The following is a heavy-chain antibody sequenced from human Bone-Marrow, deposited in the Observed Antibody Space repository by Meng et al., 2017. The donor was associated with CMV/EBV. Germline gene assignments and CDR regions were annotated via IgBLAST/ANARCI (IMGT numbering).Heavy chain of an antibody. D-gene: IGHD3-22*01. CDR1: GGSFSGYY. Sequence: VQLHQWGAGLLKPSETLSLTCAVYGGSFSGYYWSWIRQPPGKGLEWIGEINHSGSTNYNPSLKSRVTISVDTSKNQFSLKLSSVTAADTAVYYCARGGVVVNGAPFDYWGQGTLVTVSS. CDR3: ARGGVVVNGAPFDY. CDR2: INHSGST. V-gene: IGHV4-34*01. J-gene: IGHJ4*02.